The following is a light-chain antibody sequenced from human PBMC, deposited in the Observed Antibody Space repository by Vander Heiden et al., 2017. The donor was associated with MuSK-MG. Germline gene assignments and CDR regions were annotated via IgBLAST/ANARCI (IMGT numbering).Light chain of an antibody. V-gene: IGKV1-33*01. CDR1: QDISNY. CDR2: DAS. J-gene: IGKJ3*01. Sequence: DIQMTQSPSSLSASVGDRVTITCQASQDISNYLNWYQQKPGKAPKLLIYDASKWETGVPSRFSGSGSGTDFTFTISSLQPEDIATYYWQQDDNLFTFGPGTKVDIK. CDR3: QQDDNLFT.